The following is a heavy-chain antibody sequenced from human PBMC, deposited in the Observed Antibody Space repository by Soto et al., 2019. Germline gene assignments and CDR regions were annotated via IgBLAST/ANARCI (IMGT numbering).Heavy chain of an antibody. Sequence: QGKLVQSGPEVKKPGASVKVSCTASGYSFSGYDITWVRQALGQGLEWLGWVSTSIRSTMSAEKLQGRLTMTTDTSTTTVYMELRGLTSDDTAVYYCARDSGAALYGEDALDIWGQGTMVSVSS. CDR1: GYSFSGYD. V-gene: IGHV1-18*04. CDR3: ARDSGAALYGEDALDI. D-gene: IGHD3-10*01. J-gene: IGHJ3*02. CDR2: VSTSIRST.